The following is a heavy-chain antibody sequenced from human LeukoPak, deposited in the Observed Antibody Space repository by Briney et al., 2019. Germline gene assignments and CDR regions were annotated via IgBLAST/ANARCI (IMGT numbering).Heavy chain of an antibody. V-gene: IGHV3-66*02. J-gene: IGHJ4*02. CDR2: IYSGGST. CDR1: GFTVSSNY. D-gene: IGHD6-6*01. Sequence: GGSLRLSCAASGFTVSSNYMSWVRQAPGKGLEWVSVIYSGGSTYYADSVKGRFTISRDNSKNTLYLQMNSLRAEGTAVYYCARESSSSSGYFDYWGQGTLVTVSS. CDR3: ARESSSSSGYFDY.